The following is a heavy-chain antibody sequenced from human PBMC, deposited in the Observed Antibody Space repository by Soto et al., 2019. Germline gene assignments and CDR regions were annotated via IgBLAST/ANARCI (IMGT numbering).Heavy chain of an antibody. CDR2: IIPILGRA. CDR1: GGTFSSYT. D-gene: IGHD3-9*01. Sequence: VKVSCKASGGTFSSYTISWVRQAPGQGLEWMGRIIPILGRANYAQKCQGRVTSTADKATSTAYRERSSLRSDDTAVCYCARFCLDLLHANYYLKALWRKGTPVTVSS. V-gene: IGHV1-69*02. J-gene: IGHJ6*03. CDR3: ARFCLDLLHANYYLKAL.